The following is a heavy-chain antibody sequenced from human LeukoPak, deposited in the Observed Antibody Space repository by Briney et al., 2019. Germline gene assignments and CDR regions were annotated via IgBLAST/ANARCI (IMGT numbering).Heavy chain of an antibody. Sequence: ASVKVSCKASGYTFTGYYMHWVRQAPGQGLEWMGWINPNSGGTNYAQKFQGRVTMTRDTSISTAYMELSRLRSDDTAVYYCARVSSSDYYPDYWGQGTLVTVSS. CDR1: GYTFTGYY. CDR2: INPNSGGT. CDR3: ARVSSSDYYPDY. V-gene: IGHV1-2*02. D-gene: IGHD3-22*01. J-gene: IGHJ4*02.